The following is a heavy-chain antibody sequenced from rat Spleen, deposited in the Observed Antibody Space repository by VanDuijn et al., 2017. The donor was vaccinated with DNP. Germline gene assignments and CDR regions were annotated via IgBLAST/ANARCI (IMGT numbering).Heavy chain of an antibody. CDR2: ISSSGTRT. CDR3: ARQGLPGYNSYAMDA. V-gene: IGHV5-7*01. J-gene: IGHJ4*01. CDR1: GFTFSNYY. Sequence: EVQLVESVGGLVQPGGSLKVSCAASGFTFSNYYMAWVRQTPEKGLEWVATISSSGTRTYYPDSVKGRFTISRDNAKSSLYLQMNSLKSEDTATYYCARQGLPGYNSYAMDAWGQGTSVTVSS. D-gene: IGHD1-4*01.